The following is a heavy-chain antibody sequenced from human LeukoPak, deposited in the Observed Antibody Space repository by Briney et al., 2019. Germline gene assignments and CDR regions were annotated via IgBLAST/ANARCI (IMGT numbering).Heavy chain of an antibody. CDR2: IYYSGNT. Sequence: SETLSLTCTVSGGSISTYYWSWIRQPPGKGLEWIGYIYYSGNTNCNPSLKSRVTISIDTSENQFSLMLTSVTAADTAVYYCARVGSGSFDYWGQGTLVTVSS. CDR1: GGSISTYY. CDR3: ARVGSGSFDY. V-gene: IGHV4-59*01. D-gene: IGHD3-10*01. J-gene: IGHJ4*02.